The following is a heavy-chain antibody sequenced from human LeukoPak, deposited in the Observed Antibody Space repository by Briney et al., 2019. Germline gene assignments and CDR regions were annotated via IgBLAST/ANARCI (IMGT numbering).Heavy chain of an antibody. D-gene: IGHD3-3*01. V-gene: IGHV1-69*13. CDR1: GGTFSSYA. Sequence: SVKVSCKASGGTFSSYAISWVRQAPGQGLEWMGGIIPILGTANYAQKFQGRVTITADESTSTAYMELSSLRSEDTAVYYCASFPGPNFWSGYQDYWGQGTLVTVSS. CDR3: ASFPGPNFWSGYQDY. CDR2: IIPILGTA. J-gene: IGHJ4*02.